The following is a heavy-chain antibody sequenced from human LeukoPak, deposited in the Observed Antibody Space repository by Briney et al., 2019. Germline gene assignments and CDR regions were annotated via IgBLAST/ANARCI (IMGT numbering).Heavy chain of an antibody. CDR3: TTGKGRTDDDY. CDR2: IKRESESGAT. V-gene: IGHV3-15*01. J-gene: IGHJ4*02. Sequence: PGGSLRLSCVGSGFTFNDAWMSWVRQAPGKGLEWVGRIKRESESGATDYGAPVRGRFTISRDDSKNTLYLQLNSLQIEDTGIYYSTTGKGRTDDDYWGQGTLVTVSS. D-gene: IGHD1-26*01. CDR1: GFTFNDAW.